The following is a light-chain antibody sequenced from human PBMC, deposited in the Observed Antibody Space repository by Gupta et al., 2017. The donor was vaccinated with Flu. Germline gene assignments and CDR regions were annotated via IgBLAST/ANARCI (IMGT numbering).Light chain of an antibody. CDR2: DDD. CDR3: QVWDCRSDQVL. CDR1: NSGSDS. J-gene: IGLJ2*01. Sequence: GHTAIIPCGGSNSGSDSMQCYHHKPSQAPVLVVYDDDDRRSGMPELFSGSNSGSTATLTISRVEAGDEADYYCQVWDCRSDQVLFGGGTKRTVL. V-gene: IGLV3-21*02.